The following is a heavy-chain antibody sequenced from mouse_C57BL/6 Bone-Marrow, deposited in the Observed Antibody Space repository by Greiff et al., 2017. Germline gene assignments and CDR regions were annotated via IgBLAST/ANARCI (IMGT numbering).Heavy chain of an antibody. V-gene: IGHV5-4*01. Sequence: EVMLVESGGGLVKPGGSLKLSCAASGFPFSSYAMSWVRQTPEKRLEWVATISDGGSYTYYPGNVKGRFTISRDNAKNNPYLQMSHLKSEDTAMYYWARDPLYDYCSSPWYFDVWGTGTTVTVSS. D-gene: IGHD1-1*01. J-gene: IGHJ1*03. CDR3: ARDPLYDYCSSPWYFDV. CDR2: ISDGGSYT. CDR1: GFPFSSYA.